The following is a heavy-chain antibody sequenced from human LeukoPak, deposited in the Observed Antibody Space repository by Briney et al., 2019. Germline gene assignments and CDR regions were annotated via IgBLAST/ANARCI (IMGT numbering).Heavy chain of an antibody. CDR1: GYTFTSYG. V-gene: IGHV1-18*01. J-gene: IGHJ4*02. D-gene: IGHD3-22*01. Sequence: ASVKVSCKASGYTFTSYGISWVRQAPGQGLEWMGWISAYNGNTNYAQKLQGRVTMTTDTSTSTAYMELRSLRSDDTALYYCARNPYYDSKGYYAYWGQGTLVTVSS. CDR3: ARNPYYDSKGYYAY. CDR2: ISAYNGNT.